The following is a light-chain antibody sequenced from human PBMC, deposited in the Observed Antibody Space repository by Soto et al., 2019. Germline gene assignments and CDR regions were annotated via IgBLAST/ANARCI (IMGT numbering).Light chain of an antibody. V-gene: IGKV1-NL1*01. CDR1: QGISSW. Sequence: DIQMTQSPSSLSASVGDIVTITFRASQGISSWLAWYQQKPGKAPKLLIYWASTREPGVPDRFSGSGSGTDFTLTISSLQAEDVAVYYCQQYYSTLWTFGQGTKVDIK. J-gene: IGKJ1*01. CDR2: WAS. CDR3: QQYYSTLWT.